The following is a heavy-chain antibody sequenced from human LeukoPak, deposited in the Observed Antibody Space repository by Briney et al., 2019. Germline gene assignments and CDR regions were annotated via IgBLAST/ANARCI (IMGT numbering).Heavy chain of an antibody. V-gene: IGHV3-53*01. Sequence: GGSLRLSCAASGFTVSSNYMSWVRQAPGKGLEWVSVIYSGGSTYYADSVKGRFTISRDNAKNSLYLQMNSLRAEDTALYYCARESWGYDSSGYYYVYGQWGQGTLVTVSS. CDR3: ARESWGYDSSGYYYVYGQ. D-gene: IGHD3-22*01. CDR2: IYSGGST. CDR1: GFTVSSNY. J-gene: IGHJ4*02.